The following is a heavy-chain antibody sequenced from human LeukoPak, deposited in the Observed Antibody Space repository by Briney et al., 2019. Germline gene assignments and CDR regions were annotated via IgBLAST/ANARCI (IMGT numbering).Heavy chain of an antibody. Sequence: SETLSLTCTVSGDSISGYYWSWIRQPPGKGLEWIGLIQYNGDTNYNPSLKSRITISVDTSNNDFSLNVRSVTAADTAVYYCARVLIDSSGWYHFDSWGQGTLVTVSS. CDR3: ARVLIDSSGWYHFDS. D-gene: IGHD6-19*01. CDR2: IQYNGDT. J-gene: IGHJ4*02. CDR1: GDSISGYY. V-gene: IGHV4-59*01.